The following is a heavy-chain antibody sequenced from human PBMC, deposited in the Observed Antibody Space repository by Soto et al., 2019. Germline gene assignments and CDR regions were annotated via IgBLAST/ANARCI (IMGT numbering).Heavy chain of an antibody. CDR2: IKSKTDGGTT. D-gene: IGHD3-3*01. J-gene: IGHJ4*02. CDR3: TYYDFWSGYSD. Sequence: EVQLVESGGGLVKPGGSLRLSCAASGFTFSNAWMSWVRQAPGKGLEWVGRIKSKTDGGTTDYAAPVKGRFTISRDDSKNTLYLQMTSLKTEDTAVYYCTYYDFWSGYSDWGQGTLVTVSS. V-gene: IGHV3-15*01. CDR1: GFTFSNAW.